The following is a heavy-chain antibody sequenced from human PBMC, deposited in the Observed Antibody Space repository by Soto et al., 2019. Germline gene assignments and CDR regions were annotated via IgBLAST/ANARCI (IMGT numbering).Heavy chain of an antibody. CDR2: IWYDGINK. CDR1: GFTFSSFG. J-gene: IGHJ3*02. Sequence: QVQLVESGGGVVQPGTSLRLSCAASGFTFSSFGMHWVRQAPCKGLEWVAVIWYDGINKYYADSVKGRSTISRDNSKNTLWLQMNSLKAEDTAACYCARVPVDWGRQGAFDIWGQGTMVTVSS. D-gene: IGHD3-9*01. CDR3: ARVPVDWGRQGAFDI. V-gene: IGHV3-33*01.